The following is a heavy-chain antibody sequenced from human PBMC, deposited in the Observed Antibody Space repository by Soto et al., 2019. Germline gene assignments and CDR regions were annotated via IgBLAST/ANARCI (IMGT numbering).Heavy chain of an antibody. CDR2: IWYDGSNK. J-gene: IGHJ6*02. V-gene: IGHV3-33*01. CDR1: GFTFSSYG. D-gene: IGHD2-2*01. Sequence: QVQLVESGGGVVQPGRSLRLSCAASGFTFSSYGMHWVRQAPGKGLEWVAVIWYDGSNKYYADSVKGRFTISRDNSKNTLYLQRNSLSAEDTAVYYCAREVGGISSYYGMDVWGQGTTVTVSS. CDR3: AREVGGISSYYGMDV.